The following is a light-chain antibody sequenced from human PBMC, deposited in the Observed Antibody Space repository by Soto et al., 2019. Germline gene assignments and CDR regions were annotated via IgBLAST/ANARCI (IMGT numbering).Light chain of an antibody. CDR1: SSDVGRFNL. J-gene: IGLJ2*01. CDR3: CSYVGSSIFM. CDR2: EVT. V-gene: IGLV2-23*02. Sequence: QSALTQPASVSGSPGQSITISCTGSSSDVGRFNLVSWYQHLPGKAPKLIIYEVTERPSGISDRFSGSKSGNTASLTISGLKNEDECDYYCCSYVGSSIFMVGGWTKLT.